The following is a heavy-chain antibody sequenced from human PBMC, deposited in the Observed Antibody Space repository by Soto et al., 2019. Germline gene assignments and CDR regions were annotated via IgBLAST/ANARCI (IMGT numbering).Heavy chain of an antibody. V-gene: IGHV4-39*01. CDR3: LRGLDGRWLVIDS. CDR2: IYYTGTT. J-gene: IGHJ4*02. CDR1: GDSISSSSSY. Sequence: SETLSLTCTVSGDSISSSSSYWGWIRQPPGKGLEWIGSIYYTGTTYYNPSLKSRVTITVDTSKKQFSLKLTSVTAADTAVYYCLRGLDGRWLVIDSWGQGTLVTVSS. D-gene: IGHD6-6*01.